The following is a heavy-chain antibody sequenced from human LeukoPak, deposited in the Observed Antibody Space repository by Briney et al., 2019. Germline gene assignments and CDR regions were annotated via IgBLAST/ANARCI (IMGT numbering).Heavy chain of an antibody. CDR2: IYHSGST. CDR1: GYTISCGYY. D-gene: IGHD2-2*01. Sequence: SETLSLTCAVSGYTISCGYYWGWIRQPPGKGLEWIGSIYHSGSTYYNPSLKSRVTISVDTSKNQFSLKLSSVTAADTAVYYCARPPSAVHWYFDLWGRGTLVNVSS. J-gene: IGHJ2*01. CDR3: ARPPSAVHWYFDL. V-gene: IGHV4-38-2*01.